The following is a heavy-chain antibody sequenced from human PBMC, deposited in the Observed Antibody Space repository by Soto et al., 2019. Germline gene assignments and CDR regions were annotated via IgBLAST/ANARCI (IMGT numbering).Heavy chain of an antibody. CDR1: VFTFSSYA. CDR3: AKDSIVVVSASDY. J-gene: IGHJ4*02. D-gene: IGHD2-15*01. V-gene: IGHV3-23*01. Sequence: WWSLRLPCSASVFTFSSYAMSWVRQAPGKGLEWVSAISGSGGSTYYADSVKGRFTISRDNSKNTLYLQMNSLRAEDTAVYYCAKDSIVVVSASDYWGQGTLVTVSS. CDR2: ISGSGGST.